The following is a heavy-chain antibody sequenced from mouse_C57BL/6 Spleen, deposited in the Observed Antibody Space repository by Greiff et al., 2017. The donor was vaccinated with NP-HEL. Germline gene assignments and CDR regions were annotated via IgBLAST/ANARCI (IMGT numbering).Heavy chain of an antibody. J-gene: IGHJ2*01. CDR3: SRSPGTDFDY. D-gene: IGHD4-1*01. CDR2: INPNNGGT. V-gene: IGHV1-22*01. CDR1: GYTFTDYN. Sequence: EVQLQQSGPELVKPGASVKMSCKASGYTFTDYNMHWVKQSHGKSLEWIGYINPNNGGTRYNQKFKGKATLTGNKSSSTAYMELRSLTSEDSAVYYCSRSPGTDFDYWGQGTTLTVSS.